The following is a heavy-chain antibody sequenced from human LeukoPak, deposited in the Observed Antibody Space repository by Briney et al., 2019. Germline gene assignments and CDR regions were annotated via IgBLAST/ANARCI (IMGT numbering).Heavy chain of an antibody. J-gene: IGHJ6*04. Sequence: ASVKVSCKASGYTFTCYGISWVRQAPGQGLEWMGWISAYKGNTNYAQKLQGGVTMTTDTSTSTAYMELRSLRSDDTAVYYCARDWVAAAGTHYYYGMDVWGKGTTVTVSS. CDR2: ISAYKGNT. D-gene: IGHD6-13*01. V-gene: IGHV1-18*04. CDR1: GYTFTCYG. CDR3: ARDWVAAAGTHYYYGMDV.